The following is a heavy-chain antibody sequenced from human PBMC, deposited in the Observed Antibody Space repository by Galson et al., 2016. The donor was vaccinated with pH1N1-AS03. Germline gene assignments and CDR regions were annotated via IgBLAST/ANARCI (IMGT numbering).Heavy chain of an antibody. V-gene: IGHV1-18*01. CDR2: INTYNGHT. Sequence: SVKVSCKASGYTFTNNGISWVRQAPGQGLEWMGWINTYNGHTNYAQKFQDRVTMTTDTTTSTAYMELRSLRSDDTAIYYCARAFGSGYEAGLLDFWGQGTLVTVSS. CDR3: ARAFGSGYEAGLLDF. D-gene: IGHD5-12*01. J-gene: IGHJ4*02. CDR1: GYTFTNNG.